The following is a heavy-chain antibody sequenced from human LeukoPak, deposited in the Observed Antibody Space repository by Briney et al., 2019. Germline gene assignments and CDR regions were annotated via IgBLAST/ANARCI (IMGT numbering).Heavy chain of an antibody. V-gene: IGHV3-64*01. CDR3: ARDRGSYPVDF. CDR1: GFTFSSYV. CDR2: ISSNGGST. J-gene: IGHJ4*02. D-gene: IGHD3-16*02. Sequence: GGSLRLSCAASGFTFSSYVMHWVRQAPGKGLEYVSAISSNGGSTYYANSVKGRFTISRDNAKNSLYLQMNSLRADDTAVYYCARDRGSYPVDFWGQGTLVTVSS.